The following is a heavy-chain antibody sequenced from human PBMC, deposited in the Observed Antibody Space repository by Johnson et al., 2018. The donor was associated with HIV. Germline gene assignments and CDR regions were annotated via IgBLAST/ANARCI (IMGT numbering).Heavy chain of an antibody. D-gene: IGHD3-3*01. J-gene: IGHJ3*02. CDR2: ISYDGSNK. CDR1: GFTFSSYA. CDR3: ARDQAIFGVVLASDAFDI. V-gene: IGHV3-30-3*01. Sequence: QVQLVESGGGVVQPGRSLRLSCAASGFTFSSYAMHWVRQAPGKGLEWVAVISYDGSNKYYADSVKGRFTISRDNSKNTLYLQMNSLRVEDTAVYYCARDQAIFGVVLASDAFDIWGQGTMVTVSS.